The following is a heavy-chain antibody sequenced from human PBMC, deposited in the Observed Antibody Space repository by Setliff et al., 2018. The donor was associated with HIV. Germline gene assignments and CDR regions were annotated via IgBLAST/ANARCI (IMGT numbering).Heavy chain of an antibody. V-gene: IGHV4-39*01. CDR3: ARLLVAGMLFDY. J-gene: IGHJ4*02. D-gene: IGHD2-15*01. CDR2: IYYSGST. CDR1: GGSISSSSYY. Sequence: SETLSLTCTVSGGSISSSSYYWGWIRQPPGKGLEWIGYIYYSGSTSYNPSLKSRVTISVDTSKNQFSLKLSSVTAADTAVYYCARLLVAGMLFDYWGQGTLVTVSS.